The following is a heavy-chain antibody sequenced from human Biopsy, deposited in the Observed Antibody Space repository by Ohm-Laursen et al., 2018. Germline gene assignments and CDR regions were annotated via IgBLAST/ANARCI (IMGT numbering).Heavy chain of an antibody. CDR1: GGSISSDY. Sequence: TLSLTCTVSGGSISSDYWSWIRQTPGKGLEWIGYIYYSGSTNYNPSLKSRVPISVDTSKNQFSLRLNSVTAADTAVYYCARATNSTGWPYYYFYGMDVWGQGTTVTVSS. D-gene: IGHD2/OR15-2a*01. CDR3: ARATNSTGWPYYYFYGMDV. J-gene: IGHJ6*02. V-gene: IGHV4-59*01. CDR2: IYYSGST.